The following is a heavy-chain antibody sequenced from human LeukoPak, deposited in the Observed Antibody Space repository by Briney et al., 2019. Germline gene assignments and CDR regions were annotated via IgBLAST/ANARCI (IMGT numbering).Heavy chain of an antibody. V-gene: IGHV3-74*01. D-gene: IGHD1-14*01. CDR1: GFTFVNYL. Sequence: GESLKISCAASGFTFVNYLMHWVRQAPGKGLVWVSRINPDGGTTTYADSVKGRFTISRDNAKNTLYLQMNSLRTEDTAVYYCYTSAGYWGQGTLVTVSS. CDR3: YTSAGY. CDR2: INPDGGTT. J-gene: IGHJ4*02.